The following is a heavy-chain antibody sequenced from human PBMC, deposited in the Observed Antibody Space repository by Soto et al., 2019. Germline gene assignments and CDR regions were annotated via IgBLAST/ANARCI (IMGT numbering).Heavy chain of an antibody. Sequence: QVQLQESGPGLVKPSQTLSLTCTVSGASISSGGYYWNWIRQHPGKGLEWIGYIYYSGSTYYNPSLKSRVTISVDTSKYEFSLKLSSVTAADTAVYYCARDGRGRGIAVAGRFWYFDLWGRGTLVTVSS. CDR1: GASISSGGYY. D-gene: IGHD6-19*01. J-gene: IGHJ2*01. V-gene: IGHV4-31*03. CDR2: IYYSGST. CDR3: ARDGRGRGIAVAGRFWYFDL.